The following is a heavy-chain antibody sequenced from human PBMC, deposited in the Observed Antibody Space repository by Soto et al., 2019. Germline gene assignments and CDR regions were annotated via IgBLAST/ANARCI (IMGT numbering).Heavy chain of an antibody. CDR2: IYDSGST. Sequence: PSETLSLTCIVSGASISSYYWSWIRQPPGKGLEWIGYIYDSGSTEYNPSLKSRVTISTDTSKNQFSLKLNSVTAADTAVYYCAREGLRKGRVFDIWGQGTMVTVSS. CDR3: AREGLRKGRVFDI. D-gene: IGHD3-16*01. CDR1: GASISSYY. J-gene: IGHJ3*02. V-gene: IGHV4-59*01.